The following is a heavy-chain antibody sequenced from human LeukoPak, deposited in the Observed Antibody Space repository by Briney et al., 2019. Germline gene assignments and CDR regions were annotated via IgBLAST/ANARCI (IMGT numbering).Heavy chain of an antibody. CDR3: AKGSGQYGAYDSSGLDY. V-gene: IGHV3-9*01. D-gene: IGHD3-22*01. J-gene: IGHJ4*02. CDR1: GFTFDDYA. CDR2: ISWNGGRI. Sequence: GGSLRLSCAASGFTFDDYAMHWVRQAPGKGLERVSGISWNGGRIGYADSVKGRFAISRDNAKNSLYLQMSSLRAEDTAFYYCAKGSGQYGAYDSSGLDYWGQGTLVTASS.